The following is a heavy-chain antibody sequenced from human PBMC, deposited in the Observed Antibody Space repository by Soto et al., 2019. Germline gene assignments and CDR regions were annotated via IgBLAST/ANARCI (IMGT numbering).Heavy chain of an antibody. Sequence: GGSLRLSCAASGFTFSSYSMNWVRQAPGKGLEWVSSISSSSSYIYYADSVKGRFTISRDNAKNSLYLQMNSLRAEDTAVYYCARIHYDFWSGYDPPPYYYYYMDVWGKGTTVTVSS. CDR3: ARIHYDFWSGYDPPPYYYYYMDV. CDR2: ISSSSSYI. V-gene: IGHV3-21*01. D-gene: IGHD3-3*01. CDR1: GFTFSSYS. J-gene: IGHJ6*03.